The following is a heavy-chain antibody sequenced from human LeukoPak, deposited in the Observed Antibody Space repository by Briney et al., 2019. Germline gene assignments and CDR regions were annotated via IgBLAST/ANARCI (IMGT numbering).Heavy chain of an antibody. CDR1: GFTFSSYA. Sequence: GGSLRLSCAASGFTFSSYAMSWVRQAPGKGLEWVSDISVSGSRIYYADSVKGRFTISRDNSKNMLYLQLSSLRAEDTAVYYCVKGNWGDDWGQGTLVTVSS. V-gene: IGHV3-23*01. D-gene: IGHD7-27*01. CDR3: VKGNWGDD. J-gene: IGHJ4*02. CDR2: ISVSGSRI.